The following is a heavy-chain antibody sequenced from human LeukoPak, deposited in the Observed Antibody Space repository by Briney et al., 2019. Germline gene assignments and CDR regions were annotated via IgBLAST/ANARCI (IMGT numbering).Heavy chain of an antibody. V-gene: IGHV1-69*01. Sequence: GSSVKVSCKASGSTFSSYAISWVRQAPGQGLEWMGGIIPIFGTANYAQKFQGRVTITADESTSTAYMELSSLRSEDTAVYYCARVGLPAAGLTTDWYFDLWGRGTLVTVSS. CDR1: GSTFSSYA. D-gene: IGHD6-13*01. CDR2: IIPIFGTA. J-gene: IGHJ2*01. CDR3: ARVGLPAAGLTTDWYFDL.